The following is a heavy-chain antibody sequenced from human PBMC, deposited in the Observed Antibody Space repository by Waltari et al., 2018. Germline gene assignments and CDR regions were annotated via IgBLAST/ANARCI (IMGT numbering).Heavy chain of an antibody. J-gene: IGHJ5*02. V-gene: IGHV5-10-1*03. CDR1: GYTFSHYW. CDR3: ARENYYDSSGFSVS. Sequence: EVRLVQSGAEVKKPGESLTISCQASGYTFSHYWTSWVRHLPGKGLEWMGKIGPADAETHYSPSFQGHGIISADKSSSTASLHWSSLKASDSATYYCARENYYDSSGFSVSWGQGTLVTVSS. CDR2: IGPADAET. D-gene: IGHD3-22*01.